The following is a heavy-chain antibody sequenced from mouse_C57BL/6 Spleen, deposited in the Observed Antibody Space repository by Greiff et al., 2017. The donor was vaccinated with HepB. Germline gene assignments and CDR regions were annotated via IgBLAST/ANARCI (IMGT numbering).Heavy chain of an antibody. CDR2: IDPSDSYT. V-gene: IGHV1-50*01. CDR1: GYTFTSYW. J-gene: IGHJ2*01. Sequence: VQLQQPGAELVKPGASVKLSCKASGYTFTSYWMQWVKQRPGQGLEWIGEIDPSDSYTNYNQKFKGKATLTVDTSSSTAYIQLSSLTSEDSAVYYCARERSYWGQGTTLTVSS. CDR3: ARERSY.